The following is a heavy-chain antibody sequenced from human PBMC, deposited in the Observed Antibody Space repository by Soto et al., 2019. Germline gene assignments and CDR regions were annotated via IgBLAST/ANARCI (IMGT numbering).Heavy chain of an antibody. V-gene: IGHV3-48*02. CDR2: ISSSSSTI. D-gene: IGHD3-10*01. CDR3: ARGRITMVRGVISGMDV. Sequence: GGSLRLSCAASGFTFSSYSMNWVRQAPGKGLEWVSYISSSSSTIYYADSVKGRFTISRDNAKNSLYPQMNSLRDEDTAVYYCARGRITMVRGVISGMDVWGQGTTVTVSS. J-gene: IGHJ6*02. CDR1: GFTFSSYS.